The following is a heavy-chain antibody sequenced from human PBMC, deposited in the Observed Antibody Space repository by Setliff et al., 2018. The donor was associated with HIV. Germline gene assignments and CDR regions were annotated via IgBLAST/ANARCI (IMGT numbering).Heavy chain of an antibody. CDR3: ARTRGYSYGTLADY. V-gene: IGHV4-59*11. CDR2: ISYSGST. CDR1: GASIRSQY. J-gene: IGHJ4*02. Sequence: SETLSLTCTVSGASIRSQYWSWIRKPPGKGLEWIGYISYSGSTNYNPSLESRVAMSVDTSKQQFSLEVSSVTAADTAVYYCARTRGYSYGTLADYWGQGTLVTVSS. D-gene: IGHD5-18*01.